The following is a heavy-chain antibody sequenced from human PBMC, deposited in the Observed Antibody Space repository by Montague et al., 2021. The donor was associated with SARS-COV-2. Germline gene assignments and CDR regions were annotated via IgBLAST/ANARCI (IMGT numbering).Heavy chain of an antibody. D-gene: IGHD3-9*01. CDR3: ARIRDYDILTGYYCGFDY. CDR1: GFSLSTSGMC. CDR2: IDWDDDK. V-gene: IGHV2-70*01. Sequence: PALVKPTQTLTLTCTFSGFSLSTSGMCVSWIRQPPGKALEWLALIDWDDDKYYSTSLKTRLTISKDTSKNQVVLTMTNMDPVDTATYYCARIRDYDILTGYYCGFDYWGQGTLVTVSS. J-gene: IGHJ4*02.